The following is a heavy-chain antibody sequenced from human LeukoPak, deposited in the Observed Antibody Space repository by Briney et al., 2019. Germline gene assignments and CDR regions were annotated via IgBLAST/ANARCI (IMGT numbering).Heavy chain of an antibody. CDR3: TRENGGDGYRGGTFDI. Sequence: GGSLRLSCAASGFTFSSFAMSWVRQAPGKGLEWVAVVWYDGIKKDYIDSVKGRFTVSKDNSKNMVDLQMDSLRAEDTAVYYCTRENGGDGYRGGTFDIWGQGTMVTVSS. CDR1: GFTFSSFA. J-gene: IGHJ3*02. D-gene: IGHD5-24*01. CDR2: VWYDGIKK. V-gene: IGHV3-33*08.